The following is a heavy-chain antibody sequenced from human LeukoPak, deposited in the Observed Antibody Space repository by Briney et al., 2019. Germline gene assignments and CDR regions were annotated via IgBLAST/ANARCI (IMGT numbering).Heavy chain of an antibody. CDR2: INPNSGGT. CDR3: ARAYDFWSGWDY. V-gene: IGHV1-2*02. D-gene: IGHD3-3*01. J-gene: IGHJ4*02. Sequence: ASVKVSCKASGYTFTGYYMHWVRQAPGQGLEWMGWINPNSGGTNYAQKFQGRVTMTRDTSISTAYMELSRLRSDDTAVYYCARAYDFWSGWDYWGQGTLVTVSS. CDR1: GYTFTGYY.